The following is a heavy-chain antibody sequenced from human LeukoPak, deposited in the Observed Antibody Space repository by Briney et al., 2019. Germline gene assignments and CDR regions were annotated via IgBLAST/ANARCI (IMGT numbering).Heavy chain of an antibody. Sequence: GGSLRLSCAASGFTFSNYEMNWVRQAPGKGLDWVSYITCSGDIIYYADSVKGRFTISRDNAKNLVYLQMNSLRAEDTAVYYCARYRADAGSYDALDIWGQGTMVTVSS. CDR1: GFTFSNYE. J-gene: IGHJ3*02. CDR3: ARYRADAGSYDALDI. D-gene: IGHD3-10*01. CDR2: ITCSGDII. V-gene: IGHV3-48*03.